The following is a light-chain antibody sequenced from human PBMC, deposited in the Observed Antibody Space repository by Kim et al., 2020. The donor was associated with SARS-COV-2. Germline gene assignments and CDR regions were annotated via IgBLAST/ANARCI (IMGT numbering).Light chain of an antibody. CDR1: QSISSY. CDR2: AAS. V-gene: IGKV1-39*01. CDR3: KQSYSTPPRT. Sequence: SVGDRVTIACRASQSISSYLNWYQQKPGKAPKLLIYAASSLQSGVSSRFSGSGSGTDFTLTISSLQPEDFASYYCKQSYSTPPRTFGQGTKVDIK. J-gene: IGKJ1*01.